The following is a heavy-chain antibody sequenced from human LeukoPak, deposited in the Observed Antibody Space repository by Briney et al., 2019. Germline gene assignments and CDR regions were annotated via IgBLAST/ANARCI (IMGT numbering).Heavy chain of an antibody. CDR3: ASGGYSYGFDY. CDR2: IYHNGNT. D-gene: IGHD5-18*01. CDR1: GGSISSGGYS. V-gene: IGHV4-30-2*01. Sequence: SETLSLTCAVSGGSISSGGYSWSWIRQPPGKGLEWIGYIYHNGNTYYSPSLKSRVSISVDRSKNQLSLKLSSVTAADTAMYYCASGGYSYGFDYWGQGTLVTVSS. J-gene: IGHJ4*02.